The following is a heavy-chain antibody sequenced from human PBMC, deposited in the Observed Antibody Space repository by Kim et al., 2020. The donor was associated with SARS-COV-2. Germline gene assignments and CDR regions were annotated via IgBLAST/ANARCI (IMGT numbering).Heavy chain of an antibody. CDR3: ARPLRHYYYYGMDV. Sequence: GESLKISCKGSGYSFTSYWISWVRQMPGNGLEWMGRIDPRDSYTNYSPSFQGHVTISADKSISTAYLQWSSLKASDTAMYYCARPLRHYYYYGMDVWGQGTTVTVSS. D-gene: IGHD5-12*01. V-gene: IGHV5-10-1*01. CDR2: IDPRDSYT. CDR1: GYSFTSYW. J-gene: IGHJ6*02.